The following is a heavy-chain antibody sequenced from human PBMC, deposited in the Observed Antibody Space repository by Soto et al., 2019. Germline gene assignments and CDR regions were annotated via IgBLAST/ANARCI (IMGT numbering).Heavy chain of an antibody. CDR2: IYYSGST. D-gene: IGHD2-15*01. Sequence: SETLSLTCTVSGGSISPGDYYWSWIRQSPGKGLEWIGYIYYSGSTNYNPSLKSRVTISVDTSKNQFSLKLSSVTAADTAVYYCARGEDIVVVVAALDAFDIWGQGTMVTVSS. CDR3: ARGEDIVVVVAALDAFDI. V-gene: IGHV4-61*08. J-gene: IGHJ3*02. CDR1: GGSISPGDYY.